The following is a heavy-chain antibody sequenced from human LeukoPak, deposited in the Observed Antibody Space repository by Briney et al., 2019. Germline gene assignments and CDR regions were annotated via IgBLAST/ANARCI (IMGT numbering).Heavy chain of an antibody. CDR1: GGSFSGYY. CDR2: INHSGST. Sequence: SETLSLTCAVYGGSFSGYYWSWIRQPPGKGLEWIGEINHSGSTNYNPSLKSRVTISVDTSKNQFSLKLSSVTAADTAVYYCARGPRIPSRRVFDPWGQGTLVTVSS. D-gene: IGHD5-18*01. J-gene: IGHJ5*02. V-gene: IGHV4-34*01. CDR3: ARGPRIPSRRVFDP.